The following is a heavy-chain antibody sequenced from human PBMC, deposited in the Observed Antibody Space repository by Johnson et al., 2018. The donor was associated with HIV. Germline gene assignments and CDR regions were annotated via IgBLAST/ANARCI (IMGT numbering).Heavy chain of an antibody. Sequence: VQLVESGGGLVKPGGSLRLSCAASGFTFSSYDMHWVRQATGKGLEWVSAIGTAGDTYYVDSVKGRFTISRDNAKNSLYLQMNSLRAEDTAVYYCARDPVSHYYDSSGSLDDAFDIWGQGTMVTVSS. J-gene: IGHJ3*02. CDR3: ARDPVSHYYDSSGSLDDAFDI. V-gene: IGHV3-13*01. CDR1: GFTFSSYD. CDR2: IGTAGDT. D-gene: IGHD3-22*01.